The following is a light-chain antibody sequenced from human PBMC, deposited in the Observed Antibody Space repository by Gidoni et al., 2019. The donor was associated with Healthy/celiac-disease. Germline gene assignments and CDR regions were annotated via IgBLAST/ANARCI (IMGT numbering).Light chain of an antibody. CDR1: QSVSSY. Sequence: EIVLTQSPATLSLSPGERATLSCRASQSVSSYLAWYQQKPGQAPRLLIYDASNRATGIPARFSGSGSGTDFTLTISSLEPEDFAVYYCQQRSNWPITFGPGTRLEI. CDR2: DAS. CDR3: QQRSNWPIT. J-gene: IGKJ5*01. V-gene: IGKV3-11*01.